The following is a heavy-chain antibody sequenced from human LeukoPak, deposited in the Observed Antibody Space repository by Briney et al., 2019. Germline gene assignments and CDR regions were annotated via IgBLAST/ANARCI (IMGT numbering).Heavy chain of an antibody. D-gene: IGHD3/OR15-3a*01. CDR2: IKQDGSEK. Sequence: GGSLRLSCAASGFTFSSYWMSWVRQAPGKGLEWVANIKQDGSEKYYVDSVKGRFTISRDNAMNSLYLQMNSLRAEDTAVYYCASRRAGLGSYYYYYGMDVWGQGTTVTVSS. CDR1: GFTFSSYW. J-gene: IGHJ6*02. V-gene: IGHV3-7*01. CDR3: ASRRAGLGSYYYYYGMDV.